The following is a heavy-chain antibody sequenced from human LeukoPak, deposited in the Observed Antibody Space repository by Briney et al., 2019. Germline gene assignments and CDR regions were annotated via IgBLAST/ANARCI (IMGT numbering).Heavy chain of an antibody. CDR3: ARDYDSSGSFDY. J-gene: IGHJ4*02. V-gene: IGHV4-59*01. CDR1: GGSISSYY. CDR2: IYYSGST. Sequence: SETLSLTCTVSGGSISSYYWSWIRQPPGKGLEWIEYIYYSGSTNYNPSLKSRVTISVDTSKNQFSLKLSSVTAADTAVYYCARDYDSSGSFDYWGQGTLVTVSS. D-gene: IGHD3-22*01.